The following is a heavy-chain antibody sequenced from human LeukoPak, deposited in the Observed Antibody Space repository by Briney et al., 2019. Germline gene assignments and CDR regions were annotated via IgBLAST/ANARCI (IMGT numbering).Heavy chain of an antibody. J-gene: IGHJ3*02. CDR3: ARSAIDAFDI. Sequence: PSETLSLTCTVSGGSISSYYWSWIRQPPWKGRECIGYIYNSGSTNYNPSLESRVSISVDTSKNQFSLKLSSVTAADTAVYYCARSAIDAFDIWGQGTMVTVSS. CDR1: GGSISSYY. V-gene: IGHV4-59*08. CDR2: IYNSGST. D-gene: IGHD6-25*01.